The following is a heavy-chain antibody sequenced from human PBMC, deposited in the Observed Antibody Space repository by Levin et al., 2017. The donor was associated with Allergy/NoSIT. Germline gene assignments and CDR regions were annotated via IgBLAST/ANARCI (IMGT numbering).Heavy chain of an antibody. D-gene: IGHD2-2*01. CDR2: IWYDGSNK. J-gene: IGHJ6*02. V-gene: IGHV3-33*01. Sequence: GESLKISCAASGFIFSSYGMHWVRQAPGKGLEWVAVIWYDGSNKYYADSVKGRFTISRDNSKNTLYLQMNSLRAEDTAVYYCARDQVCRSTSCYLRFYYYYGMDVWGQGTTVTVSS. CDR1: GFIFSSYG. CDR3: ARDQVCRSTSCYLRFYYYYGMDV.